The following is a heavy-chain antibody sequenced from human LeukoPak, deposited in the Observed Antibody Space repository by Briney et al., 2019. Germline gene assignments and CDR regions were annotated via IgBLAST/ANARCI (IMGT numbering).Heavy chain of an antibody. Sequence: SETLSLTCAASGGSISSGGYSWSWIRQPPGEGLEWIGYIYHSGGTHYNPSLKGRVTISVDRSQNQLSLRLSSVAAADTAVYYCARVISDSSSWFFDYWGQGTLVTVSS. J-gene: IGHJ4*02. CDR1: GGSISSGGYS. CDR3: ARVISDSSSWFFDY. V-gene: IGHV4-30-2*01. CDR2: IYHSGGT. D-gene: IGHD6-13*01.